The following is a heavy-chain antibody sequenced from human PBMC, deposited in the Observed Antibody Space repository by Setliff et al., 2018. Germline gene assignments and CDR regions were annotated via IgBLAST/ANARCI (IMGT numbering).Heavy chain of an antibody. CDR2: IKSDGSST. CDR1: GGSISSSSYY. Sequence: PSETLSLTCTVSGGSISSSSYYWGWIRQPPGKGLVWVSRIKSDGSSTTYADSVKGRFTISRDNAKNTLYLQMNSLRAEDTAVYYCARDGGEYWGQGTLVTVSS. V-gene: IGHV3-74*01. CDR3: ARDGGEY. J-gene: IGHJ4*02. D-gene: IGHD3-16*01.